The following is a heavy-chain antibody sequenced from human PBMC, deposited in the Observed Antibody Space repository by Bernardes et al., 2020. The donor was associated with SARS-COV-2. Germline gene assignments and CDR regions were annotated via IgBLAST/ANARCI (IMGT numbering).Heavy chain of an antibody. Sequence: GGSLRLSCAASEFTFSSSCMHWVRQAPGKGLDWVAHIDPAGTYTNYAGSVQGRFTISRDNARDTLFLQMNSLRDEDTAVYFCTTLPGYSADDYWGQGTLVTVSS. V-gene: IGHV3-74*01. CDR3: TTLPGYSADDY. CDR1: EFTFSSSC. CDR2: IDPAGTYT. D-gene: IGHD5-18*01. J-gene: IGHJ4*02.